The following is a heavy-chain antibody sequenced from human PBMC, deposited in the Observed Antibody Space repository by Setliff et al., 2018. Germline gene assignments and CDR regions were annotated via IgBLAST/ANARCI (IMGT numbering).Heavy chain of an antibody. V-gene: IGHV4-4*07. Sequence: PSETLSLTCTVSGGSISSYYWSWIRQPAGKGLEWIGHIYIGGSANYNPSLKSRVTMSIDTSKNQFSLKLNSVTAADMAVYYCARAQWLDPPGYYYMAVWAKGTTVT. CDR1: GGSISSYY. CDR3: ARAQWLDPPGYYYMAV. D-gene: IGHD6-19*01. CDR2: IYIGGSA. J-gene: IGHJ6*03.